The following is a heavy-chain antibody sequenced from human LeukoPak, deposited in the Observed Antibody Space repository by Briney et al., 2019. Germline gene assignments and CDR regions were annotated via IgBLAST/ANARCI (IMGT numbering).Heavy chain of an antibody. Sequence: ASVKVSCKASGYTFTRYTFTNYYMHWVRQAPGQGLEWMGWINPYSGGTNYEQTFQGRVTMTRDTSIATVYMELSRLKSDDTAMYYCARAPVASEFDYWGQGAQVTVSS. J-gene: IGHJ4*02. CDR2: INPYSGGT. V-gene: IGHV1-2*02. CDR1: GYTFTRYTFTNYY. D-gene: IGHD4-23*01. CDR3: ARAPVASEFDY.